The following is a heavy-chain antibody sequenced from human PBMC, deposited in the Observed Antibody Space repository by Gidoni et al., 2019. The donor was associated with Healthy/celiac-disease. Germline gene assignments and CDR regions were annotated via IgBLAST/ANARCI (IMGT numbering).Heavy chain of an antibody. Sequence: QLQLQESGPGLVKPSETLSLTCTVSGGSSSSSSYYWGGIRQPPGKGLEWIGSIYYSGSTYYYPSLKSRATISVDTSNNQFSRKLSSVTAADTAVDYCARHTYDYGDSTRFDYWGQGTLVTVSS. J-gene: IGHJ4*02. CDR3: ARHTYDYGDSTRFDY. CDR1: GGSSSSSSYY. D-gene: IGHD4-17*01. CDR2: IYYSGST. V-gene: IGHV4-39*01.